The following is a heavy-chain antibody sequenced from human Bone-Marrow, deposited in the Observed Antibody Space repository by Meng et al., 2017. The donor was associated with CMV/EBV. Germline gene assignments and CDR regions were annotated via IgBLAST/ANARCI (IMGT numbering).Heavy chain of an antibody. V-gene: IGHV3-48*04. J-gene: IGHJ6*01. CDR1: GFTFSSYS. Sequence: GGSLRLSCAASGFTFSSYSMNWVRQAPGKGLEWVSYISSSSSTIYYADSVKGRFTISRDNAKNSLYLQMNSLRAEDTAVYYCARDDYDFWSGPYYYYYYGMDVWGQGTTVTGSS. CDR3: ARDDYDFWSGPYYYYYYGMDV. CDR2: ISSSSSTI. D-gene: IGHD3-3*01.